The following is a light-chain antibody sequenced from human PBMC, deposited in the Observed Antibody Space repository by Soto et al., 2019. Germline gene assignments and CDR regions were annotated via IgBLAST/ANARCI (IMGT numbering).Light chain of an antibody. CDR2: STN. Sequence: QSVLTQPPSASGTPGQRVTISCSGSSSNIGSNSVNWYQQLPGTATKLLIYSTNQRPSGVPDRFSGSKSDTSASLAISGLQSEDEADYYCAAWDDSLNGEVVFGGGTKLTVL. CDR3: AAWDDSLNGEVV. CDR1: SSNIGSNS. J-gene: IGLJ2*01. V-gene: IGLV1-44*01.